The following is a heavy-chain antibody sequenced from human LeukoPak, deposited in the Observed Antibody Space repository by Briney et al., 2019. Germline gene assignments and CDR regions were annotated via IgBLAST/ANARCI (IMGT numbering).Heavy chain of an antibody. CDR1: GYTFTSYY. V-gene: IGHV1-46*01. CDR2: INPSGGTT. D-gene: IGHD1-1*01. J-gene: IGHJ4*02. Sequence: ASVKVSCKASGYTFTSYYMHWVRQAPGQGLEWMGIINPSGGTTTYTQKFQGRVTMTRDTSTSTVYMELSSLRSEDTAVYYCARDPGGTPQFDYWGQGTLVTVSS. CDR3: ARDPGGTPQFDY.